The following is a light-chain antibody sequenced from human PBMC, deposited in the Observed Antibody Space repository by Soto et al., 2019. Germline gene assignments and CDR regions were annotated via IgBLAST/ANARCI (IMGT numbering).Light chain of an antibody. Sequence: QAVVTQPPSASGTPGQRVTISCSGSSSNIGSNTVNWYQQLPGTAPKLLIYSNNQRPSGVPDRFSGSKSGTSASLAISGLQSEDEADYYCAAWDDSLVVFDGGTKVTVL. V-gene: IGLV1-44*01. CDR1: SSNIGSNT. CDR3: AAWDDSLVV. J-gene: IGLJ2*01. CDR2: SNN.